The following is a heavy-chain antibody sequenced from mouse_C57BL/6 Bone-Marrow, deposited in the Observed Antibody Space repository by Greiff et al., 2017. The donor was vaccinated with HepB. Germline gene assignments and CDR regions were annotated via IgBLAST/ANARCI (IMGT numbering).Heavy chain of an antibody. CDR2: INPISGDT. CDR1: GYTFTSYW. CDR3: TGNYDSGNSYDIDY. J-gene: IGHJ2*01. D-gene: IGHD1-1*01. Sequence: VQLQESGAELAKPGASVKLSCKASGYTFTSYWMHWVKQRPGQGLEWIGYINPISGDTKYNQKFKDKATLTADKSSSAAYMQLSSLTYEDSAVYYGTGNYDSGNSYDIDYWGQGTTVTVSS. V-gene: IGHV1-7*01.